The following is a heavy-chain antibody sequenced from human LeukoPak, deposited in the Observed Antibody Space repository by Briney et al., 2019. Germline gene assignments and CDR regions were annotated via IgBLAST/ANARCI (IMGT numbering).Heavy chain of an antibody. D-gene: IGHD1-26*01. J-gene: IGHJ4*02. Sequence: GGSLRLSCAASGFTFDTYWMHWVRQAPGKGLVWVSRIHRDGNNINYADSVKGRFTISRDNAKNTLYLQMNSLRAEDTAVYYCARVGATANFDYWGQGTLVTVSS. CDR2: IHRDGNNI. CDR3: ARVGATANFDY. V-gene: IGHV3-74*01. CDR1: GFTFDTYW.